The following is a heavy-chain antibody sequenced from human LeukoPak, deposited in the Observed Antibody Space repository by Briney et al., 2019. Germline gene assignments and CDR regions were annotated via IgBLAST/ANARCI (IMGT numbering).Heavy chain of an antibody. Sequence: ASVKVSCKASGYTFTGYYMHWVRQAPGQGLEWMGWINPNSGGTNYAQKLQGRVTMTTDTSTSTAYMELRSLRSEDTAVYYCARSGRDGSGSRPRRDYFDYWGQGTLVTVSS. CDR2: INPNSGGT. CDR3: ARSGRDGSGSRPRRDYFDY. V-gene: IGHV1-2*02. CDR1: GYTFTGYY. J-gene: IGHJ4*02. D-gene: IGHD3-10*01.